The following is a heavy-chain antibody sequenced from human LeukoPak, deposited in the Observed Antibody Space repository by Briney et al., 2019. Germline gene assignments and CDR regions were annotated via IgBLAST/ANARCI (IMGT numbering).Heavy chain of an antibody. CDR1: GFTFSSYG. CDR2: IRYDGSNK. CDR3: AKEYSSSSFLGYFDY. Sequence: PGGSLRLSCAASGFTFSSYGMHWVRRAPGKGLEWVAFIRYDGSNKYYADSVKGRFTISRDNSKNTLYLQMNSLRAEDTAVYYCAKEYSSSSFLGYFDYWGQGTLVTVSS. D-gene: IGHD6-6*01. J-gene: IGHJ4*02. V-gene: IGHV3-30*02.